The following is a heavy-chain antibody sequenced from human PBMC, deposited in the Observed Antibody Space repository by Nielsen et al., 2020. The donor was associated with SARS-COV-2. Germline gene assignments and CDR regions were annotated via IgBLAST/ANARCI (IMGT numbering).Heavy chain of an antibody. J-gene: IGHJ3*02. CDR2: IYYSGST. Sequence: SETLSLTCSVSGGSIRNYYWSWIRQPPEKGLEWIGYIYYSGSTNYNPSLKSRVTITGDTSKNQLSLKLSSVTAADTAVYYCARAREDSGDRYGTFYIWGQGTLVNVSS. CDR1: GGSIRNYY. CDR3: ARAREDSGDRYGTFYI. D-gene: IGHD1-26*01. V-gene: IGHV4-59*01.